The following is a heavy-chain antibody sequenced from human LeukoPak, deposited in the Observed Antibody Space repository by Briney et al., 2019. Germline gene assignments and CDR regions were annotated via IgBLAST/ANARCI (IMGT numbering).Heavy chain of an antibody. V-gene: IGHV3-13*01. CDR3: ARAFSSGWYGSSYYYYGMDV. J-gene: IGHJ6*02. CDR2: IGTAGDT. CDR1: GFTFSSYD. D-gene: IGHD6-19*01. Sequence: PGGFLRLSCAASGFTFSSYDMHWVRQATGKGLEWVSAIGTAGDTYYPGSVKGRFTISRENAKNSLYLQMNSLRAGDTAVYYCARAFSSGWYGSSYYYYGMDVWGQGTTVTVSS.